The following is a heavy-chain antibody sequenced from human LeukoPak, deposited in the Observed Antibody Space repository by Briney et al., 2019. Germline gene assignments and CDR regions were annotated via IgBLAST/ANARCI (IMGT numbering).Heavy chain of an antibody. CDR3: ARGVFDICSSTSCYTGEYYFDY. J-gene: IGHJ4*02. Sequence: VASVKVSCKASGYTFSDYDVNWVRQAPGQGLEWMGGIIPIFGTANYAQKFQGRVTITTDESTSTAYMELSSLRSEDTAVYYCARGVFDICSSTSCYTGEYYFDYWGQGTLVTVSS. V-gene: IGHV1-69*05. CDR1: GYTFSDYD. D-gene: IGHD2-2*02. CDR2: IIPIFGTA.